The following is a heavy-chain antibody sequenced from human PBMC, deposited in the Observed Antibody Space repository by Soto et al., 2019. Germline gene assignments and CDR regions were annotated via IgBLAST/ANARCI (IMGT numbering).Heavy chain of an antibody. CDR3: ARAPPAMIAFDI. V-gene: IGHV4-59*01. Sequence: NPSETLSLTCTVSGGSISSYYWSWIRQPPGKGLEWIGYIYYSGSTNYNPSLKSRVTISVDTSKNQFSLKLSSVTAADTAVYYCARAPPAMIAFDIWGQGTMVTVSS. CDR1: GGSISSYY. J-gene: IGHJ3*02. D-gene: IGHD3-16*01. CDR2: IYYSGST.